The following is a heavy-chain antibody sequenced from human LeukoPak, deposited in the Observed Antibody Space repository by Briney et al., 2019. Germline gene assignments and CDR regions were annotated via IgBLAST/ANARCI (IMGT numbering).Heavy chain of an antibody. D-gene: IGHD5-12*01. CDR2: ISGSGDNT. CDR1: GFSFSSYA. CDR3: AKRSGYTTGWFDP. Sequence: PGGSLRLSFAASGFSFSSYAMSWVRQAPGKGLEWVSSISGSGDNTYYAESVEGRFTISRDNSKNTLFLQMNSLRAEDTAVFYCAKRSGYTTGWFDPWGQGTLVTVSS. J-gene: IGHJ5*02. V-gene: IGHV3-23*01.